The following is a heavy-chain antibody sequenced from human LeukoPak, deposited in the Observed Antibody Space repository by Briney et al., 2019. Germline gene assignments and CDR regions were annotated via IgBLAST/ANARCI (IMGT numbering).Heavy chain of an antibody. J-gene: IGHJ4*02. V-gene: IGHV3-23*01. CDR3: ARVEASGYDYGAFDY. D-gene: IGHD5-12*01. CDR1: GFTFSSYA. CDR2: ISGSGGST. Sequence: GGSLRLSCAASGFTFSSYATSWVRQAPGKGLEWVSAISGSGGSTYYADSVKGRFTISRDNSKNTLYLQMNSLRAEDTAVYYCARVEASGYDYGAFDYWGQGTLVTVSS.